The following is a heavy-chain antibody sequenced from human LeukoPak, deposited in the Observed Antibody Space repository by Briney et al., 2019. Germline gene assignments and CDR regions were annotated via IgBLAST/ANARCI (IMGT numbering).Heavy chain of an antibody. CDR1: GFTFRSYG. D-gene: IGHD3-22*01. J-gene: IGHJ4*02. CDR2: IRYDGTNK. CDR3: AKASAMIVVVSKHFDY. Sequence: GGSLRLSCAASGFTFRSYGMHWVRRAPGKGLEWVAFIRYDGTNKYYADSVKGRFTISRDNSKNTLHLQMNSLRAEDTAVYYCAKASAMIVVVSKHFDYWGQGTLVTVSS. V-gene: IGHV3-30*02.